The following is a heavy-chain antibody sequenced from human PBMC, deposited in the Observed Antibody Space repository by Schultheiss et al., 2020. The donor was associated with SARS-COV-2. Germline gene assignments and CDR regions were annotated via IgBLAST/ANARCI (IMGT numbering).Heavy chain of an antibody. D-gene: IGHD3-22*01. Sequence: GGSLRLSCAASGFTFSSYAMSWVRQAPGKGLEWVSIIYSGGSTYYADSVKGRITISRDNAKNTLYLQMNSLRAEDTAVYYCARERVIVVVITPRHAFDIWGQGTMVTVSS. CDR2: IYSGGST. CDR3: ARERVIVVVITPRHAFDI. CDR1: GFTFSSYA. J-gene: IGHJ3*02. V-gene: IGHV3-66*02.